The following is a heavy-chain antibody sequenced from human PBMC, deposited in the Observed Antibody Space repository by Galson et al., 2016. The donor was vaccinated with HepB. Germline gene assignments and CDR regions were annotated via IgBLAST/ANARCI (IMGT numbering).Heavy chain of an antibody. D-gene: IGHD3-22*01. J-gene: IGHJ5*02. CDR3: ARMRSSESSGYFDN. CDR2: IYFSGST. CDR1: GGSITNGGYY. Sequence: TLSLICTVSGGSITNGGYYWTWIRQHPGQGLEWIGNIYFSGSTSYTLSLKSRITILADTSKNHVSLHLSSVTAADTAVYYCARMRSSESSGYFDNWGQGALVTVSS. V-gene: IGHV4-31*03.